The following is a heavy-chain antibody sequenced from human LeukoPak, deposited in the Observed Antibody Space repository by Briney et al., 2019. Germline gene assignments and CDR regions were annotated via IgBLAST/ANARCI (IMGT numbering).Heavy chain of an antibody. CDR3: ARDQDYYDSSGYPTNVPLDY. D-gene: IGHD3-22*01. Sequence: SVKVSCKASGGTFSSYTISWVRQAPGQGLEWMGWIIPILGIANYAQKFQGRVTITADKSTSTAYMVLGSLRSEDTAVYYCARDQDYYDSSGYPTNVPLDYWGQGTLVTVSS. V-gene: IGHV1-69*04. J-gene: IGHJ4*02. CDR1: GGTFSSYT. CDR2: IIPILGIA.